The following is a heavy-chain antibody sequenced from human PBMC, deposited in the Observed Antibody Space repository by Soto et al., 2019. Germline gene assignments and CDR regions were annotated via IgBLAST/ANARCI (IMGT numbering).Heavy chain of an antibody. Sequence: SETLSLTCTVSGGSISSGNYYWGWIRQPPGKGLEWIGSIYYSGSTHYNPSLKSRVTMSVDTSKNQFSLKLSSVTAADTAVYYCAGVDYYYYGMDVWGQGTTVTVSS. V-gene: IGHV4-39*01. CDR2: IYYSGST. CDR1: GGSISSGNYY. CDR3: AGVDYYYYGMDV. J-gene: IGHJ6*02.